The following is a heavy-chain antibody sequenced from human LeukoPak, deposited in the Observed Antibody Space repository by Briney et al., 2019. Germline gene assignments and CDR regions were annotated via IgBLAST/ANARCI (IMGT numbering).Heavy chain of an antibody. J-gene: IGHJ4*02. Sequence: PSETLSLTCTVSGASIISDTYYWGWIRQPPGKGLEWIGSIYYSGSTYYSPSLKSRVTMSVDTSTNQFSLKLISVTAADTALYDCARNFYASSGYYLDDFYFDFWGQGTLVTVSS. CDR3: ARNFYASSGYYLDDFYFDF. D-gene: IGHD3-22*01. V-gene: IGHV4-39*07. CDR1: GASIISDTYY. CDR2: IYYSGST.